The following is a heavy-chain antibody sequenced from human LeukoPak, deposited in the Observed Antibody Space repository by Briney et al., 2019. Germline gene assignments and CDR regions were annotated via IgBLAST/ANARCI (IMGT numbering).Heavy chain of an antibody. CDR2: IYYSGST. J-gene: IGHJ6*03. CDR1: GGSISSYY. CDR3: ARESYDSSGYYYIHYYYYMDV. V-gene: IGHV4-59*12. D-gene: IGHD3-22*01. Sequence: SETLSLTCTVSGGSISSYYWSWIRQPPGKGLEWIGYIYYSGSTNYNPSLKSRVTMSVDTSKNQFSLKLSSVTAADTAVYYCARESYDSSGYYYIHYYYYMDVWGKGTTVTVSS.